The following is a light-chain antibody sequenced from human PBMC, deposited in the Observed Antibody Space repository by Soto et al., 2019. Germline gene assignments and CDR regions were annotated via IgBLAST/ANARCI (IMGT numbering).Light chain of an antibody. CDR2: EGS. J-gene: IGLJ2*01. CDR3: CSYAGSSTLVV. CDR1: SSDVGSYNL. Sequence: QSALTQPASVSGSPGQPITISCTGTSSDVGSYNLVSWYQQHPGKAPKLMIYEGSKRPSGVSNRFSGSKSGNTASLTISGLQAEDEADYYCCSYAGSSTLVVFGGGTQLTVL. V-gene: IGLV2-23*01.